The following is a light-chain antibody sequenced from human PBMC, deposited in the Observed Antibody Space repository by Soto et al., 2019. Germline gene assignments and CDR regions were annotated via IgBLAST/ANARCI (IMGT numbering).Light chain of an antibody. J-gene: IGKJ1*01. CDR1: QSVSSN. V-gene: IGKV3-15*01. CDR2: GES. CDR3: KQYNNWRT. Sequence: EIVMTQSPATLSVSPGERATLSGRASQSVSSNLAWYQQKPGQAPRLLIYGESTRATGIPARFSGSGSGTEFTLTISSLQSEDFAVYYCKQYNNWRTFGQGNKLDIK.